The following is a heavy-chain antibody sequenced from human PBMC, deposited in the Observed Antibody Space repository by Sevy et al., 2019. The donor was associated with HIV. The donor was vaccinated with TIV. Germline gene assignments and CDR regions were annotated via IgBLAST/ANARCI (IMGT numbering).Heavy chain of an antibody. D-gene: IGHD5-12*01. CDR3: ARAPSSGYDSYYYYGMDV. J-gene: IGHJ6*02. CDR1: GGSISSYY. V-gene: IGHV4-59*01. CDR2: IYYSGST. Sequence: SETLSLTCTVSGGSISSYYWSWIRQPPGKGLEWIGYIYYSGSTNYNPPLKSRVTISVDTSKNQFSLKLSSVTAADTAVYYCARAPSSGYDSYYYYGMDVWGQGTTVTVSS.